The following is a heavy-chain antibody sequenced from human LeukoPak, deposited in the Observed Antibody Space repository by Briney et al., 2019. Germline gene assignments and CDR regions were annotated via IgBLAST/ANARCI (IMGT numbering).Heavy chain of an antibody. D-gene: IGHD5-18*01. CDR3: ARGRVTDSYAS. J-gene: IGHJ5*02. V-gene: IGHV4-34*01. CDR1: GGSFSGHY. Sequence: PSETLSLTCAVYGGSFSGHYWTWIRQPSGKRLEWIGDINHSGSTSYNPSLKSRVTISADTSKNQFFLKLSSVTAADTAVYYCARGRVTDSYASWGQGTLVIVSS. CDR2: INHSGST.